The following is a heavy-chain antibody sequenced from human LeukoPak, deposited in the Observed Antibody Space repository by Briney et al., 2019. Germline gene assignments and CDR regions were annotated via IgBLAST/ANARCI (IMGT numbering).Heavy chain of an antibody. CDR2: ISTSSSYI. D-gene: IGHD3-10*01. Sequence: PGGSLRLSCAASGYTFSSYSMKWVRQAPGKGLKWVSSISTSSSYIYYADSVKGRFTISRDNAKNSLYLQMNSLRAEDTAVYYCARASYGSGSYPGVPDYWGQGTLVTVSS. J-gene: IGHJ4*02. CDR1: GYTFSSYS. V-gene: IGHV3-21*01. CDR3: ARASYGSGSYPGVPDY.